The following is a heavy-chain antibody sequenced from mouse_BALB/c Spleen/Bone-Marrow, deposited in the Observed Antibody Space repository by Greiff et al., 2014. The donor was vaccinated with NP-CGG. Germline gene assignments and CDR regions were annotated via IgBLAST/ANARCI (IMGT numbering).Heavy chain of an antibody. CDR2: MLPGSGST. J-gene: IGHJ3*01. CDR1: GYTFSSYW. Sequence: VQLQQSGAELMKPGASVKISCKTSGYTFSSYWIEWVKQRPGHGLEWIGEMLPGSGSTNSNEKFKGKATFTADTSSNTAYMQLSSLTSEDSAVYYCARELGLRLAYWGQGTLVTVSA. CDR3: ARELGLRLAY. V-gene: IGHV1-9*01. D-gene: IGHD3-1*01.